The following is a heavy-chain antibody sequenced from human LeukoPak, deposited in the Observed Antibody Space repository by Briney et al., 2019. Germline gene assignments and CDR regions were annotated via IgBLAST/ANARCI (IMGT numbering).Heavy chain of an antibody. CDR3: GRHDAAASRLDD. Sequence: PSETLSLTCSVSGGSISSYYWSWIRQPPGKGLECIGYIFYSGSNNYNTSLKSRVTISVDAFQNQFFLTFSPVTDADTAWVSFGRHDAAASRLDDWGQGTLVTVSP. V-gene: IGHV4-59*08. CDR1: GGSISSYY. D-gene: IGHD6-13*01. J-gene: IGHJ4*02. CDR2: IFYSGSN.